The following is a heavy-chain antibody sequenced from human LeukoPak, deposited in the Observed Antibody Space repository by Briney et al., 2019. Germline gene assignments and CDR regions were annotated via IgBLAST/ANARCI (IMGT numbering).Heavy chain of an antibody. CDR1: GFTFSSYA. CDR3: ARDGLLWFGESSAFDY. V-gene: IGHV3-48*04. Sequence: GGSLRLSCAASGFTFSSYAMSWVRQAPGKGLEWVSYISSSGSTIYYADSVKGRFTISRDNAKNSLYLQMNSLRAEDTAVYYCARDGLLWFGESSAFDYWGQGTLVTVSS. D-gene: IGHD3-10*01. CDR2: ISSSGSTI. J-gene: IGHJ4*02.